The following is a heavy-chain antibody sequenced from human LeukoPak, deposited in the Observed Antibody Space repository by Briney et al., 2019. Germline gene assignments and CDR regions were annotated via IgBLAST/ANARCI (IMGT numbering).Heavy chain of an antibody. CDR2: IRNKSNNYAA. CDR3: ASNDYGDYRGLYFDP. J-gene: IGHJ5*02. V-gene: IGHV3-73*01. D-gene: IGHD4-17*01. Sequence: GGSLRLSCAASGFTFSGAAMHWVRQASGKGLEWIGRIRNKSNNYAAAYAASVKGRFTIYRDDSKKTAYLQMSSLKTEDTAVYFCASNDYGDYRGLYFDPWGQGTLVTVSS. CDR1: GFTFSGAA.